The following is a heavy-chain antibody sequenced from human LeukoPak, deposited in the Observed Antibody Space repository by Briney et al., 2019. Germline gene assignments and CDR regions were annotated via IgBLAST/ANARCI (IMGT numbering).Heavy chain of an antibody. CDR3: ARDKAVGPTLLDY. J-gene: IGHJ4*02. CDR1: GFTFSHYW. D-gene: IGHD1-26*01. V-gene: IGHV3-7*01. Sequence: GGSLRLSCAASGFTFSHYWMSWVRQAPGKGPEWVANIKQDGSEIYYVDSVKGRFTISRDNAKNSLYLQMNSLRAEDTAVYYCARDKAVGPTLLDYWGQGTLVTVSS. CDR2: IKQDGSEI.